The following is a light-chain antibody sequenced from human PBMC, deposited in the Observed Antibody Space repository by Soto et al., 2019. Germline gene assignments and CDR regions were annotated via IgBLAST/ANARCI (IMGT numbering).Light chain of an antibody. Sequence: EIVMTPSPATLSVSPGERATLSCRASQSVSSNLAWYQQKPGQAPRLLIYGAFNRATGIPARFSGSGSGTDFTLTIRSLEPEDSAVYYCQQRNVWPPVTCGQGTRREIK. V-gene: IGKV3-11*01. CDR3: QQRNVWPPVT. J-gene: IGKJ5*01. CDR2: GAF. CDR1: QSVSSN.